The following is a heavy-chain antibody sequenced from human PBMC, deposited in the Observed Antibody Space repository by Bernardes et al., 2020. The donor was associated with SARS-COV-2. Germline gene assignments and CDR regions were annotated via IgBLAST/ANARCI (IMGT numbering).Heavy chain of an antibody. J-gene: IGHJ4*02. CDR1: GFSVRSSW. D-gene: IGHD3-16*01. V-gene: IGHV3-74*01. CDR3: ARDFGGPVDH. Sequence: GSLLLSCAASGFSVRSSWMHWVRQDPGPGLVWVSRMNIDGRRPDYADSVRGRFTIIRDNAQNTLYLQMNSLRIEDTAVYYCARDFGGPVDHWGQGTLVTGSS. CDR2: MNIDGRRP.